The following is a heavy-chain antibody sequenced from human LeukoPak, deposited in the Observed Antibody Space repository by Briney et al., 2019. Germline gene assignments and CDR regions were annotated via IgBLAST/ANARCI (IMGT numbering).Heavy chain of an antibody. CDR1: GFTFSGSA. J-gene: IGHJ3*01. CDR3: ARDMELSA. D-gene: IGHD3-16*02. Sequence: GGSLTLSCAASGFTFSGSAMSWVRQAPGEGLEWGSLISHSGANSYNPDSMRGRFSIFRLNSKDTLFLQMNSLRAKDTAIYYCARDMELSAWGLGTMVTVSS. V-gene: IGHV3-23*01. CDR2: ISHSGANS.